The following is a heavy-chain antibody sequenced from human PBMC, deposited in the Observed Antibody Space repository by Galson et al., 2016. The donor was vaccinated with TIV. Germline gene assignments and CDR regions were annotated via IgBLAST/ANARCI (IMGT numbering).Heavy chain of an antibody. D-gene: IGHD3-22*01. CDR1: GFTFSSYA. CDR2: ITGGGGSS. J-gene: IGHJ6*02. Sequence: SLRLSCAASGFTFSSYALTWVRQAPGKGLEWVSAITGGGGSSYYADSAKGRFTLSRDNSKKMLYLQLNSLRAEDTAVYYCAKVPSSVFSYCYGIDVWGQGTTVTVA. CDR3: AKVPSSVFSYCYGIDV. V-gene: IGHV3-23*01.